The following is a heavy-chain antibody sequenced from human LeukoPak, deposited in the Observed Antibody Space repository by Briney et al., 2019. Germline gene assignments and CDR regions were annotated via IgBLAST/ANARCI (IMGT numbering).Heavy chain of an antibody. V-gene: IGHV3-48*03. D-gene: IGHD5-24*01. CDR2: IDSSGSNI. J-gene: IGHJ4*02. CDR1: GFTISSYE. CDR3: ARTKEMASISYFDS. Sequence: GGSLRPSCAASGFTISSYEMNWVRQAPGKGLEWASYIDSSGSNIHYADSVKGRFTISRDNAKNSLYLQMNSLRAEDTAVYYCARTKEMASISYFDSWGQGTLVTVSS.